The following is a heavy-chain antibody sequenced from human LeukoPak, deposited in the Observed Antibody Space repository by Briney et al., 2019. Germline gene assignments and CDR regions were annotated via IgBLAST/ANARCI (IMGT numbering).Heavy chain of an antibody. CDR3: AKGTGQYYYDSSGYYGY. CDR2: ISPTSAYI. Sequence: GGSLRLSCAATGFTLSGHSMNWVRQAPGKGLDWVSSISPTSAYIYYQDSVKGRFTISRDDAKNSLYLEMNSLRAEDTALYYCAKGTGQYYYDSSGYYGYWGQGTLVTVSS. J-gene: IGHJ4*02. D-gene: IGHD3-22*01. V-gene: IGHV3-21*04. CDR1: GFTLSGHS.